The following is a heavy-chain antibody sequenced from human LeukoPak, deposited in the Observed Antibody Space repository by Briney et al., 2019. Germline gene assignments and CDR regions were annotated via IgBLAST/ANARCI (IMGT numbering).Heavy chain of an antibody. Sequence: GGSLRLSCAASGFTFSSYAMHWVRQAPGRGLEWVAFISYDGSNKYYADSVEGRFTISRDNSKNTLYLQMNSLRAEDTAVYYCARADLGSCSGGSCYGHYWGQGTLVTVSS. CDR2: ISYDGSNK. CDR3: ARADLGSCSGGSCYGHY. D-gene: IGHD2-15*01. J-gene: IGHJ4*02. V-gene: IGHV3-30-3*01. CDR1: GFTFSSYA.